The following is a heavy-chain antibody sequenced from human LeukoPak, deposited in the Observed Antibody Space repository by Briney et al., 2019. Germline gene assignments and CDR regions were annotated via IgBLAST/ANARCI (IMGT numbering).Heavy chain of an antibody. Sequence: PSETLSLTCTVSGGSFNSRSFYWGWIRQPPGKGLEWIVSIYYSGSTYYNPSLKSRVTISVDTSKNQFSLKLSSVTAADTAIYYCARRGYSGYDYWGQGILVTVSS. CDR2: IYYSGST. D-gene: IGHD5-12*01. CDR1: GGSFNSRSFY. CDR3: ARRGYSGYDY. V-gene: IGHV4-39*01. J-gene: IGHJ4*02.